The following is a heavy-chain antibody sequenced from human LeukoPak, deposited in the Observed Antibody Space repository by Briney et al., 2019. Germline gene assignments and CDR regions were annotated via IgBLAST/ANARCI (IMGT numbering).Heavy chain of an antibody. CDR2: INPNSGGT. CDR3: ARDTDTGNYYGSGSYYSPPGY. CDR1: GYTFTSYA. V-gene: IGHV1-2*02. D-gene: IGHD3-10*01. J-gene: IGHJ4*02. Sequence: GASVRVSCTASGYTFTSYAMNWVRQAPGQGLEWMGWINPNSGGTNYAQKFQGRVTMTRDTPISTAYMELSRLRSDDTAMYHCARDTDTGNYYGSGSYYSPPGYWGQGTLVTVSS.